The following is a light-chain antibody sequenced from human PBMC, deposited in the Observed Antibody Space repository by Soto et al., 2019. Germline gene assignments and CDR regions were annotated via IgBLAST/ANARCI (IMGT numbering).Light chain of an antibody. CDR1: QSISNH. J-gene: IGKJ1*01. CDR3: QQSYSSAPT. Sequence: DIQMTQSPSSLSASVEDRVIITCRASQSISNHLNWYQQKPGKAPKLLIFAASSLQSGVPSRFSGSRSGPDFTLTIISLQPEDFATYYCQQSYSSAPTFGQGTKVDI. V-gene: IGKV1-39*01. CDR2: AAS.